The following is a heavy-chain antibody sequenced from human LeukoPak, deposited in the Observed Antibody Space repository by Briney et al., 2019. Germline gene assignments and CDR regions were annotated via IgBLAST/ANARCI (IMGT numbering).Heavy chain of an antibody. J-gene: IGHJ5*02. D-gene: IGHD1-20*01. CDR2: INPNSGGT. V-gene: IGHV1-2*06. CDR3: ARVTGYNWNDVGWFDP. CDR1: GYTFTGYY. Sequence: ASVKVSCKASGYTFTGYYMHWVRQAPGQGLEWMGRINPNSGGTNYAQKFQGRVTMTRDTSISTAYMELSRLRSDDTAVYYCARVTGYNWNDVGWFDPWGQGTLVTVSS.